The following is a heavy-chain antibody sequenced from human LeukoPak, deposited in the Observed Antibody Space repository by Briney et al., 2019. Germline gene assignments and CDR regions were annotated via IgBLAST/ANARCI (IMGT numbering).Heavy chain of an antibody. CDR1: GGSISRSSYY. CDR3: ARDYGDHAFDC. D-gene: IGHD4-17*01. CDR2: FYYSGST. V-gene: IGHV4-39*01. J-gene: IGHJ4*02. Sequence: SETLSLTCTVSGGSISRSSYYWGWIRQPPGKGLEWIGSFYYSGSTHYNPSLKSRVTISVDTSKNQFSLKLSSVTAAGTAVYFCARDYGDHAFDCWGQGTLVTVSS.